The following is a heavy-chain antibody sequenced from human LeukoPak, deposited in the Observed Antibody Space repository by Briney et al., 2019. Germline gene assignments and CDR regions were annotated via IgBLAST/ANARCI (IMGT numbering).Heavy chain of an antibody. CDR2: ISGSGGST. V-gene: IGHV3-23*01. D-gene: IGHD4-17*01. Sequence: AISGSGGSTYYADSVKGRFTISRDNSKNTLHLQMNSLRAEDTAVYYCAKSPSLYGDDLGGWGQGTLVTVS. J-gene: IGHJ4*02. CDR3: AKSPSLYGDDLGG.